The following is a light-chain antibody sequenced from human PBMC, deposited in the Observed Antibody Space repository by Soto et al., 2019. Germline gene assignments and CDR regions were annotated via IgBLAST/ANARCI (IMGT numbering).Light chain of an antibody. V-gene: IGKV2-28*01. CDR2: LGS. CDR3: MQALQTQYT. CDR1: QSLLHSNGYNY. J-gene: IGKJ2*01. Sequence: DIVMTQSPLSLPVTPGEPASISCRSSQSLLHSNGYNYLDWYLQKPGQSPQLLIYLGSNPASGVTDRFSGSGSGTDFTLKISRVEAEDVRVYYCMQALQTQYTFGQGTKLEIK.